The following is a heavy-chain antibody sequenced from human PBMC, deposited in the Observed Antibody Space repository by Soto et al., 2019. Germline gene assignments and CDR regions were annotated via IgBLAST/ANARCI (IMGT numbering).Heavy chain of an antibody. CDR2: IYYSGST. CDR1: GGSISSSSYY. Sequence: SETLSLTCTVSGGSISSSSYYWGWIRQPPGKGLEWIGGIYYSGSTYYNPSLKSRVTISVDTSKNQFSLKLSSVTAADTAVYYCARIGITMIVVVIDYWGQGTLVTVSS. D-gene: IGHD3-22*01. J-gene: IGHJ4*02. CDR3: ARIGITMIVVVIDY. V-gene: IGHV4-39*01.